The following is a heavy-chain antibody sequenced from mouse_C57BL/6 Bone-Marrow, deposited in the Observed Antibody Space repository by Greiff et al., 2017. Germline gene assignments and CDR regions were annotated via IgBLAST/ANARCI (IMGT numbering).Heavy chain of an antibody. V-gene: IGHV5-17*01. Sequence: EVQLEESGGGLVKPGGSLTLSCAASGFTFSDYGMHWVRQAPEKGLEWVGYISSGSSTIYYADTVKGRFTISRDTAKNTLFMQMTRLGSEDTAMYYCARGSYGDFDVWGKGTTVTVSS. CDR2: ISSGSSTI. CDR1: GFTFSDYG. CDR3: ARGSYGDFDV. D-gene: IGHD1-1*01. J-gene: IGHJ1*03.